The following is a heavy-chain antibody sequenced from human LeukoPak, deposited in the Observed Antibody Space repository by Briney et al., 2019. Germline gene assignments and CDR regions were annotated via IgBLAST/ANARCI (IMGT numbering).Heavy chain of an antibody. D-gene: IGHD6-13*01. CDR1: GYTFTING. J-gene: IGHJ4*02. CDR3: ARDDGAVAGYFDY. Sequence: ASVKVSCKASGYTFTINGISWVRQAPGQGLEWMGWISAYSGNTNSAQKLQVRITMTTDTSTSTAYMELRSLRSDDTAVYYCARDDGAVAGYFDYWGQGTLVTVSS. CDR2: ISAYSGNT. V-gene: IGHV1-18*04.